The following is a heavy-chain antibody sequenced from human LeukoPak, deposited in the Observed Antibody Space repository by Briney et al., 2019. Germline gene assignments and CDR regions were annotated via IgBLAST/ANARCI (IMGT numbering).Heavy chain of an antibody. CDR1: GGSISSSSYY. Sequence: PSETLSLTCTVSGGSISSSSYYWGWIRQPPGKGLEWIGSIYYSGSTYYNPSLKSRVTISVDTSKNQFSLKLSSVTAADTAVYYCARHSLYSSSCYFDYWGQGTLVTVSS. D-gene: IGHD6-6*01. CDR2: IYYSGST. CDR3: ARHSLYSSSCYFDY. V-gene: IGHV4-39*01. J-gene: IGHJ4*02.